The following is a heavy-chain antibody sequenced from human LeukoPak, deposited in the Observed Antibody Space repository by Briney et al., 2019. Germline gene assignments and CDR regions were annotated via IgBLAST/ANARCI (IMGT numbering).Heavy chain of an antibody. D-gene: IGHD6-13*01. J-gene: IGHJ4*02. CDR1: GFTFSSYG. CDR3: ARTRVGSSQQPYVN. Sequence: PGGSLRLSCAASGFTFSSYGMHWVRQAPGKGLEWVSSISSSSSYIYYADSVKGRFTISRDNAKNSLYLQMNSLRAEDTAVYYCARTRVGSSQQPYVNWGQGTLVTVSS. CDR2: ISSSSSYI. V-gene: IGHV3-21*01.